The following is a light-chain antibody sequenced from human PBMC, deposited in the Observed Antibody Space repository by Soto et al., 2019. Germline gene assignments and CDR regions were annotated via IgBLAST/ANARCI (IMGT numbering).Light chain of an antibody. CDR1: SSDVGGYQY. J-gene: IGLJ2*01. CDR3: SSYTSSATVL. Sequence: QSALTQPASVSGSPGQSITISCTGTSSDVGGYQYVSWYQQHPGKAPKLMIYDVTWRPSGVSNRFSGSKSGNTASLTISGLQSEDEADYYCSSYTSSATVLFGGGTKLTAL. V-gene: IGLV2-14*01. CDR2: DVT.